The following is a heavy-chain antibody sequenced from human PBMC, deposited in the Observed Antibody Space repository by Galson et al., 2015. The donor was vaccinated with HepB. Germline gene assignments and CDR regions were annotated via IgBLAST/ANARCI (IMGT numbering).Heavy chain of an antibody. CDR2: ISSDGSNK. V-gene: IGHV3-30*03. CDR1: GFSFSNYG. CDR3: ALHYYDSSGYYFDY. J-gene: IGHJ4*02. Sequence: SLRLSCAASGFSFSNYGMHWVRQAPGKGLEWVAVISSDGSNKSYAASVEGRFTISRDNSKNTLYLRMNSLRAEDTAVYYCALHYYDSSGYYFDYWGQGTLVTVSS. D-gene: IGHD3-22*01.